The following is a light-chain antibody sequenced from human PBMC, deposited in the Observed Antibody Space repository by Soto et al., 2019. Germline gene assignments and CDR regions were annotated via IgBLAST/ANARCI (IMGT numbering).Light chain of an antibody. Sequence: QSALTQPRSVSGSPGQSVTISCTGTSSDVGGYNYVSWYQRHPGKAPKLIISDVTKRPSGVPDRFSGSKSGNTASLTISGLQAEDGADYDCCSYAGSDILIFGGGTKVTVL. J-gene: IGLJ2*01. V-gene: IGLV2-11*01. CDR1: SSDVGGYNY. CDR3: CSYAGSDILI. CDR2: DVT.